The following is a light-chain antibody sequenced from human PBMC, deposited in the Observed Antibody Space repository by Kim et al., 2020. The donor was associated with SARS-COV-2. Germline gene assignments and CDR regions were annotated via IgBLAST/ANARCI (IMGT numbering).Light chain of an antibody. Sequence: SYELTQPPSVSVAPGKRARITCGGNNIGSDTVHWYQQRPGQAPVLVIYHDSDRPSGIPQRFSGSNSGDTATLTISRVEAGDEADYYCQVWDATGDHHWVF. CDR3: QVWDATGDHHWV. CDR1: NIGSDT. V-gene: IGLV3-21*04. CDR2: HDS. J-gene: IGLJ3*02.